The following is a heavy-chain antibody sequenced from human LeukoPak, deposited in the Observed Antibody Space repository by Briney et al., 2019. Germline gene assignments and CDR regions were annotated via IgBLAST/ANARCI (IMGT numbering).Heavy chain of an antibody. J-gene: IGHJ6*03. CDR3: ARAVGSGSFQTYYYYMDV. CDR2: GYTSGST. D-gene: IGHD3-10*01. Sequence: SETLSLTCSVSGTSISSDTYYWTWIRQPAGKGLEWIGRGYTSGSTNYNPSLKSRVTMSVDTSKNQFSLKLSSVTAADTAVYYCARAVGSGSFQTYYYYMDVWGKGTTVTISS. CDR1: GTSISSDTYY. V-gene: IGHV4-61*02.